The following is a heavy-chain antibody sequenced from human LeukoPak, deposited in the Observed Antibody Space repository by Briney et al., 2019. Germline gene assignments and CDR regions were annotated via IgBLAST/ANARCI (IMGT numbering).Heavy chain of an antibody. J-gene: IGHJ5*02. CDR2: INTDGSSA. CDR1: GFTFSSYW. V-gene: IGHV3-74*01. CDR3: ARDVYGRFDP. D-gene: IGHD2/OR15-2a*01. Sequence: GGSLRLSCAASGFTFSSYWMHWVRQAPEKGLVWVSRINTDGSSATYADSVEGRFTISRDNVKNTLFLQMNSLRAEDTAVYYCARDVYGRFDPWGQGTLVTVSS.